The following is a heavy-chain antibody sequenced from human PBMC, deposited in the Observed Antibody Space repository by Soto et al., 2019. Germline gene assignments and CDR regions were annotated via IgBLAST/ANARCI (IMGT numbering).Heavy chain of an antibody. CDR1: GGSISSSSYY. V-gene: IGHV4-39*01. CDR2: IYYSGST. Sequence: SETLSLTCTVSGGSISSSSYYWGWIRQPPGKGLEWIGSIYYSGSTYYNPSLKSRVTISVDTSKNQFSLKLSSVTAADTAVYYCARPMRERWLQLFSWFDPWGQGTLVTVSS. D-gene: IGHD5-12*01. CDR3: ARPMRERWLQLFSWFDP. J-gene: IGHJ5*02.